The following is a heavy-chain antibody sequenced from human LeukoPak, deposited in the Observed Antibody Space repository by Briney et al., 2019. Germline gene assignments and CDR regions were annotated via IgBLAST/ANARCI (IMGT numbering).Heavy chain of an antibody. CDR1: GFTFNSYW. V-gene: IGHV3-7*01. CDR2: IKQDGSEK. J-gene: IGHJ6*03. Sequence: GGSLRLSCVASGFTFNSYWMTWVRQAPGKGLEWVANIKQDGSEKYYVDSLKGRFTISRDNAKNSLYPQMNSLRAEDTAVYYCARDPPHYDILTGTTYYYYMDVWGKGTTVTVSS. D-gene: IGHD3-9*01. CDR3: ARDPPHYDILTGTTYYYYMDV.